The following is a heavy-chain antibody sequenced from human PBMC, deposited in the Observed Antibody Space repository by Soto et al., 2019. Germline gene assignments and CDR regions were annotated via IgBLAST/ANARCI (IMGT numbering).Heavy chain of an antibody. J-gene: IGHJ4*02. D-gene: IGHD3-10*01. CDR1: GFTFSNYI. CDR3: ASDDEGGSYCDLGY. CDR2: ILHDGNNK. V-gene: IGHV3-30-3*01. Sequence: QVQLVESGGGVVQPGRSLRLSCAASGFTFSNYIMHWVRQAPGKGLEWVAIILHDGNNKYYADSVKGRFTISRDNSTNTMYLQMNSLRTEDTAIYYCASDDEGGSYCDLGYWGQGALVTVS.